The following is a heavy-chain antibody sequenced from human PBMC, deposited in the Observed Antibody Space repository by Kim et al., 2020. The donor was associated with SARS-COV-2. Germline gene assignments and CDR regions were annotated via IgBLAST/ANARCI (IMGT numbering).Heavy chain of an antibody. Sequence: TPPFQGQVTISADKSISTAYLQWSSRKASDTAMYYCARHPGSYGPYYFDYWGQGTLVTVSS. D-gene: IGHD5-18*01. CDR3: ARHPGSYGPYYFDY. J-gene: IGHJ4*02. V-gene: IGHV5-51*01.